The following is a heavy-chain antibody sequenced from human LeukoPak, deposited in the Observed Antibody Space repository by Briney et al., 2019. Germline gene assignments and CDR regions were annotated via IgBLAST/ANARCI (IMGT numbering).Heavy chain of an antibody. J-gene: IGHJ4*02. CDR3: ARGRSYGFDFDS. V-gene: IGHV4-61*01. CDR1: GVSINTCCYY. CDR2: KYYSGST. D-gene: IGHD3-16*02. Sequence: SETLSLTCDVSGVSINTCCYYWTWIRQPPGKGLEWIGYKYYSGSTRYNSSLRSRLTISLDTYKNQFSLRCKSVAAADAAVYYCARGRSYGFDFDSWGPGTLVIVSS.